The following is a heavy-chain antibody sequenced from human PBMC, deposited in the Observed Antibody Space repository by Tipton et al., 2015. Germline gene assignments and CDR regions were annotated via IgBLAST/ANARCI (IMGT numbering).Heavy chain of an antibody. V-gene: IGHV4-39*01. CDR2: IDYSGLA. D-gene: IGHD2-15*01. J-gene: IGHJ4*02. CDR3: ARLSDLAGSVGYPDY. CDR1: NGSIGSSSYL. Sequence: LRLSCTVSNGSIGSSSYLWGWIRQPPGRGLEWIASIDYSGLAYYSPSLKSRVTISVDTSKNQFSLKLTSLTAADTAMYYCARLSDLAGSVGYPDYWGRGTLVTVSS.